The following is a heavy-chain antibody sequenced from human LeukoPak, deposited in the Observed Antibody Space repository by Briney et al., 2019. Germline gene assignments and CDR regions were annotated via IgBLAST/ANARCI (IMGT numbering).Heavy chain of an antibody. D-gene: IGHD6-13*01. CDR3: ARGGTDYTSSSYYYAMDV. V-gene: IGHV4-39*01. Sequence: SETLSLTCTVSGGSISSSSYYWGWIRQPPGKGLEWIGSIYYSGSTYYNPSLKSRVTISVDTSKNQFSLKLSSVTAADTAVYYCARGGTDYTSSSYYYAMDVWGQGTTVAVSS. CDR1: GGSISSSSYY. J-gene: IGHJ6*02. CDR2: IYYSGST.